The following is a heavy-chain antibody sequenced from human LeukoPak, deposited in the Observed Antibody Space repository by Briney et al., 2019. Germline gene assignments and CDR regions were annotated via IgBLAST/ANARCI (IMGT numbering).Heavy chain of an antibody. V-gene: IGHV3-66*01. CDR3: TRDPPAVAINTYA. D-gene: IGHD6-13*01. Sequence: AGGSLRLSCAASGVSVSSNFMIWVGQAPGQGLAWVSLIYSGGETSYADSVKGRFSISRDNSKNTLYLQMNSLRVEDTAVYYCTRDPPAVAINTYAWGQGTLVTVSS. CDR2: IYSGGET. CDR1: GVSVSSNF. J-gene: IGHJ5*02.